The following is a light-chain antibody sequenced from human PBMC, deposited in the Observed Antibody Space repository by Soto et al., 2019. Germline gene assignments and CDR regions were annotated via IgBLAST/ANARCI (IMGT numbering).Light chain of an antibody. V-gene: IGLV2-11*01. Sequence: QSALTQPRSVSGSPGQSVTISCTGTSSDVGGYNYVSWYQQHPGKAPKLMIYDVSQRPSGVPDRFSGSKSGNTASLTISGRQAEDEADYYCCSYAGSYTLYVFGTGTKLTVL. J-gene: IGLJ1*01. CDR2: DVS. CDR3: CSYAGSYTLYV. CDR1: SSDVGGYNY.